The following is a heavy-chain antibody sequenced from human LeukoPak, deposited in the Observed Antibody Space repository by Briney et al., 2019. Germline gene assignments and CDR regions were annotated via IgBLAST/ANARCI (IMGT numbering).Heavy chain of an antibody. CDR3: ARDSGYSYGYAFDY. D-gene: IGHD5-18*01. CDR1: GFTFDDYA. Sequence: GGSLRLSCAASGFTFDDYAMHWVRQAPGKGLEWVSGISWNSGSIGYADSVKGRFTISRDNAKNSLYLQMNSLRAEDTAVYYCARDSGYSYGYAFDYWGQGTLVTVSS. J-gene: IGHJ4*02. CDR2: ISWNSGSI. V-gene: IGHV3-9*01.